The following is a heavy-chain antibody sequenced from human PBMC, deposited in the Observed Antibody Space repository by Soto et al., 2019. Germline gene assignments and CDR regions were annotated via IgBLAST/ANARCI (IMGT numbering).Heavy chain of an antibody. Sequence: SETLSLTCAVSGGSISSGGYSWSWIRQPPGKGLEWIGYIYHSGSTYYNPSLKSRVTISVDRSKNQFSRKLSSVTAADTAVYYCARDMTRTTMVRGVREYYYYGVDVWGQGTTVTVSS. CDR2: IYHSGST. CDR3: ARDMTRTTMVRGVREYYYYGVDV. CDR1: GGSISSGGYS. V-gene: IGHV4-30-2*01. D-gene: IGHD3-10*01. J-gene: IGHJ6*02.